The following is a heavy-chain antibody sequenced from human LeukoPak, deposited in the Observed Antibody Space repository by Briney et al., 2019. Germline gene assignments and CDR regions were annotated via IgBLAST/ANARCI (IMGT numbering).Heavy chain of an antibody. CDR2: IYYSGST. J-gene: IGHJ3*02. CDR1: GGSFSGYY. Sequence: SSETLSLTCAVNGGSFSGYYWTWIRQPPGKGLEWIGYIYYSGSTNYNPSLKSRVTISVDTSKNQFSLKLSSVTAADTAVYYCARAQVGVDAFDIWGQGTMVTVSS. V-gene: IGHV4-59*01. D-gene: IGHD1-26*01. CDR3: ARAQVGVDAFDI.